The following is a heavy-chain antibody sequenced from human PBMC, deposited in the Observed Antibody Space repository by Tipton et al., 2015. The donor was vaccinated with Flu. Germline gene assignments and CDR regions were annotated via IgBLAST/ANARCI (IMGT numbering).Heavy chain of an antibody. CDR2: INHSGST. J-gene: IGHJ6*02. V-gene: IGHV4-34*01. CDR1: GGSFSGYY. CDR3: ARRRRGRSYYYYYGMDV. Sequence: TLSLTCAVYGGSFSGYYWSWIRQPPGKGLEWIGEINHSGSTNYNPSLKSRVTISVDTSKNQFSLKLSSVTAADTAVYYCARRRRGRSYYYYYGMDVGGQGTTVTVSS.